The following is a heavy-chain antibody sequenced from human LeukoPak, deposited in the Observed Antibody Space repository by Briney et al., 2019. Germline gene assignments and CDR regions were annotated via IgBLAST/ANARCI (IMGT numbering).Heavy chain of an antibody. CDR2: ISSDGSKT. J-gene: IGHJ2*01. CDR3: ARDKDVLTFDWHYWYFDL. D-gene: IGHD3-9*01. V-gene: IGHV3-30*01. CDR1: GFTFSTYS. Sequence: PGGSLRLSCAASGFTFSTYSMHWVRQAPGKGLEWVAGISSDGSKTYYSDSVKGRFTISRDNSKNTLYLQMNSLITDDTSVYYCARDKDVLTFDWHYWYFDLWGRGTLVTVSS.